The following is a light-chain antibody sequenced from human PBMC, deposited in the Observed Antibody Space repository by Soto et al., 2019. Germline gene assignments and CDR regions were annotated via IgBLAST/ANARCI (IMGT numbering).Light chain of an antibody. CDR3: QQHGTSPFS. CDR1: QSVSSSY. Sequence: EIVLTQSPGTLSLSPGERATLSCRASQSVSSSYLAWYQQKPGQAPRLLFYGASSRATGIPDRFSGSGSGTDFTLTISRLEPEDFAVYYCQQHGTSPFSFGGGTKVDIK. CDR2: GAS. V-gene: IGKV3-20*01. J-gene: IGKJ4*01.